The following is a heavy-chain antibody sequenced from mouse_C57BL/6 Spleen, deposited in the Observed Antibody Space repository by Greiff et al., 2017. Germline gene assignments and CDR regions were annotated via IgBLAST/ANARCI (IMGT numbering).Heavy chain of an antibody. CDR2: IYPGDGDT. D-gene: IGHD1-1*01. CDR1: GYAFSSSW. Sequence: VQLQQSGPELVKPGASVKISCKASGYAFSSSWMNWVKQRPGKGLEWIGRIYPGDGDTNYNGKFKGKDTLTADKSSSTAYMQLSSLTSEDSAVYFCARESYYYGSSYDAMDYWGQGTSVTVSS. J-gene: IGHJ4*01. V-gene: IGHV1-82*01. CDR3: ARESYYYGSSYDAMDY.